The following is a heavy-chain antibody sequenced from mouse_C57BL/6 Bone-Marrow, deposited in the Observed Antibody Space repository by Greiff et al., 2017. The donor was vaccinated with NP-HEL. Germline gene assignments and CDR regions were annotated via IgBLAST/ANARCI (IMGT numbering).Heavy chain of an antibody. Sequence: EVQLQQSGPELVKPGASVKIPCKASGYTFTDYNMDWVKQSHGKSLEWIGDINPNNGGTIYIQKLKGKATLTVDKSSSTAYMELRSLTSEDTAVYYCASTMVTTRYFDVWGTGTTVTVSS. CDR2: INPNNGGT. V-gene: IGHV1-18*01. J-gene: IGHJ1*03. CDR3: ASTMVTTRYFDV. D-gene: IGHD2-2*01. CDR1: GYTFTDYN.